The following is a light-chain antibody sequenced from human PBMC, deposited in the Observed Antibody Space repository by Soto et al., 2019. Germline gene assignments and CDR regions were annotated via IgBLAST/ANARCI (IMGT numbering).Light chain of an antibody. CDR1: QSISSW. V-gene: IGKV1-5*01. Sequence: IQMTQSPSTLSASVGDRVTITCRASQSISSWLAWYQQKPGKAPKLLIYDASSLESGVPSRFSGSGSGTEFTLTISSLQPDDFATYYCQQYNSPPWTFGQGTEVDIK. CDR3: QQYNSPPWT. J-gene: IGKJ1*01. CDR2: DAS.